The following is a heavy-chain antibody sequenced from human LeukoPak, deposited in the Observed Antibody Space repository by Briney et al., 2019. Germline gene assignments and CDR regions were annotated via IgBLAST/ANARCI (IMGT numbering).Heavy chain of an antibody. V-gene: IGHV3-7*01. Sequence: GGSLRLSCAASGFTFSIYWMSWVRQGPGKGLEWVANIKPDGTENYYVDSVKGRFTISRDNAKNSLRLQMNSLRAEDTAVYYCARDKGIAAAGTHLFDYWGQGTLVTVSS. J-gene: IGHJ4*02. D-gene: IGHD6-13*01. CDR3: ARDKGIAAAGTHLFDY. CDR1: GFTFSIYW. CDR2: IKPDGTEN.